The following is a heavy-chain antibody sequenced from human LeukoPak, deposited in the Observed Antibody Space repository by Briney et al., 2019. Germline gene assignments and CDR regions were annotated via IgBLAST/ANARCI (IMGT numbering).Heavy chain of an antibody. D-gene: IGHD2-21*02. J-gene: IGHJ4*02. V-gene: IGHV4-34*01. CDR2: INLSGST. Sequence: SETLSLTCAVYGGSFSFYYWSWIRQPSEKGLEWIGEINLSGSTNYNPSLKSRVTISIDTSKNQFSLKLSSVTAADTAVYYCARGGFYCGDDCYVDYWGQGTLVTVSS. CDR1: GGSFSFYY. CDR3: ARGGFYCGDDCYVDY.